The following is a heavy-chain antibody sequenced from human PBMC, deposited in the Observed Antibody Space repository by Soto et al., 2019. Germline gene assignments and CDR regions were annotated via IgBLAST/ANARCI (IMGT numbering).Heavy chain of an antibody. D-gene: IGHD2-15*01. Sequence: QVQLQESGPGLVKPSETLSLTCTVSGGSVSSGSYYWSWIRQPPGKGLEWIGYIYYSGSTNYNPSLKSRVTVSVDTSKSQFSLKLRSVTAADTAVYDCARGDNWNFYLWGQGTLVTVSS. J-gene: IGHJ2*01. CDR3: ARGDNWNFYL. V-gene: IGHV4-61*01. CDR1: GGSVSSGSYY. CDR2: IYYSGST.